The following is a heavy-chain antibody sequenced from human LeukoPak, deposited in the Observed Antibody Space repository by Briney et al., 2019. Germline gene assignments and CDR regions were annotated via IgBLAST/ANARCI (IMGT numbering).Heavy chain of an antibody. Sequence: PGGSLRLSCAASGFTFSSYGMHWVRQAPGKGLEWVAVISYDGSNKYYADSVKGRFTISRDNSKNTLYLQMNSLRAEDTAVYYCAKDMWELQHDAFDIWGQGTMVTVSS. CDR3: AKDMWELQHDAFDI. CDR1: GFTFSSYG. D-gene: IGHD1-26*01. V-gene: IGHV3-30*18. J-gene: IGHJ3*02. CDR2: ISYDGSNK.